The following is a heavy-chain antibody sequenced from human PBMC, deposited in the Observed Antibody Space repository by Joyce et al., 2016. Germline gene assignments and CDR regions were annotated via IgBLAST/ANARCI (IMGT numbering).Heavy chain of an antibody. D-gene: IGHD3-3*01. J-gene: IGHJ6*02. CDR3: ARDLYDFWSDSYQISYYGMDV. CDR1: GDSVSSNSAA. Sequence: QVQLQQSGPGLVKPSQTLSLTCAISGDSVSSNSAAWNWIRQSPSRGLEWLGRTYYRSKWYNDYAVSVKSRITISPDTSKNQFSLQLNSVTPEDTAVYYCARDLYDFWSDSYQISYYGMDVWGQGTTVTVSS. CDR2: TYYRSKWYN. V-gene: IGHV6-1*01.